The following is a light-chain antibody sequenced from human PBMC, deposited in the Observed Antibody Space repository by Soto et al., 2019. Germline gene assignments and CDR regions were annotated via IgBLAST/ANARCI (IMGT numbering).Light chain of an antibody. V-gene: IGKV3-15*01. J-gene: IGKJ4*01. CDR1: QSVSSN. CDR3: QQYNNLPPA. Sequence: EIVMTQSPATLSVSPGERATLSCRASQSVSSNLAWYQQKPGQAPRLLIYGASSRATGIPARFSGSGSGTEFTLTISSLQSEDFAVDYCQQYNNLPPAFGGGTKVEIK. CDR2: GAS.